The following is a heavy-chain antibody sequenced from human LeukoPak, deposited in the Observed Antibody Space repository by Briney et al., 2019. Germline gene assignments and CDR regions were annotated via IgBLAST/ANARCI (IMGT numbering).Heavy chain of an antibody. Sequence: GGSLRLSCAASGFTFSSYAMSWVRQVPRKGLEWLSTLVVTGGATYYADSVTGRFIISRDNSKNTLCLQMNSLTVEDTAVYYCAKDDGGEYHLFDSWGQGTLVTVSS. V-gene: IGHV3-23*01. CDR1: GFTFSSYA. D-gene: IGHD3-16*01. CDR3: AKDDGGEYHLFDS. J-gene: IGHJ4*02. CDR2: LVVTGGAT.